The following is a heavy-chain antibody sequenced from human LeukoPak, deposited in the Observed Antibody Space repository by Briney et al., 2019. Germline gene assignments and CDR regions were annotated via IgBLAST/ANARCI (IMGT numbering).Heavy chain of an antibody. CDR2: ISSSSSTI. CDR3: ASLTTENY. J-gene: IGHJ4*02. V-gene: IGHV3-48*04. Sequence: GGSLRLSCVASGFSVSSNYLSWVRQAPGKGLEWVSYISSSSSTIYYADSVKGRFTISRDNAKNSLYLQMNSLRAEDTAVYYCASLTTENYWGQGTLVTVSS. D-gene: IGHD4-11*01. CDR1: GFSVSSNY.